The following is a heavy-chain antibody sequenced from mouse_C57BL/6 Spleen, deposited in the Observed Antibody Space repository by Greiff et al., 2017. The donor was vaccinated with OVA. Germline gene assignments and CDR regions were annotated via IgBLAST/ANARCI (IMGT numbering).Heavy chain of an antibody. D-gene: IGHD2-3*01. Sequence: DVKVEESGGGLVKPGGSLKLSCAASGFTFSDYGMHWVRQAPEKGLEWVAYISSGSSTIYYADTVKGRFTISRDNAKNTLFLQMTSLRSEDTAMYYCARYGYYVGYYAMDYWGQGTSVTVSS. V-gene: IGHV5-17*01. CDR1: GFTFSDYG. J-gene: IGHJ4*01. CDR2: ISSGSSTI. CDR3: ARYGYYVGYYAMDY.